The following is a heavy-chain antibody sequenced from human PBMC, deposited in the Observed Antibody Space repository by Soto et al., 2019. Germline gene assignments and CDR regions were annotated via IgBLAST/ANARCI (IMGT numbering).Heavy chain of an antibody. CDR1: GFTFRDYY. J-gene: IGHJ6*02. V-gene: IGHV3-11*05. CDR3: AREYYYTMDV. Sequence: QVQLVESGGGLVRPGGSLRLSCEASGFTFRDYYMTWFHQVPGKGLEWLSYIDSSTKYTNYADSVKGRFTISRDNAKNSLYLQMNSLRADDTAVYYCAREYYYTMDVWGQGTMVTVSS. CDR2: IDSSTKYT.